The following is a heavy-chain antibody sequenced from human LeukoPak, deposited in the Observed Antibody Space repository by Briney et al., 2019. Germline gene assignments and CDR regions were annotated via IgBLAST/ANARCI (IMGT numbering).Heavy chain of an antibody. Sequence: GGSLRLACAASGFTFNSYEMNWVRQAPGKGLEWVSYINSGGSAIYYADSVKGRFTISRDNAKNSLYLQMNSLRADDTAVYYCARGGSYVHYWGQGTLVTVSS. J-gene: IGHJ4*02. CDR3: ARGGSYVHY. D-gene: IGHD1-26*01. CDR2: INSGGSAI. V-gene: IGHV3-48*03. CDR1: GFTFNSYE.